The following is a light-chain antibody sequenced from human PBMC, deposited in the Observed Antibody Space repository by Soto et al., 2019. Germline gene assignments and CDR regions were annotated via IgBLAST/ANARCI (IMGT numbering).Light chain of an antibody. Sequence: EVVMTQSPVTLSVSPGERATLSCRASQSISSNLAWYQQKPGQAPRLLMFGTSTRAAGTPARFSGSGSGTEFTLTISSLQSEDFAVYYCQQNNNWPPWTFGQGTKVEIK. CDR3: QQNNNWPPWT. CDR1: QSISSN. J-gene: IGKJ1*01. V-gene: IGKV3-15*01. CDR2: GTS.